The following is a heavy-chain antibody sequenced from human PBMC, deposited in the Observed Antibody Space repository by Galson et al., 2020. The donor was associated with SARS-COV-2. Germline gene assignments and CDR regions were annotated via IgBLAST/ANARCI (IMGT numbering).Heavy chain of an antibody. Sequence: GGSLRLSCAASGLTFSNYAMRWVRQAPGKGLEWVSAISGGGGSTYYADSVKGRFTISRDNSKNTLYLQMNSLRADDTAVCYCAKAPYYYGSGSYENWFDPWGQGTLVTVSS. V-gene: IGHV3-23*01. J-gene: IGHJ5*02. CDR3: AKAPYYYGSGSYENWFDP. D-gene: IGHD3-10*01. CDR1: GLTFSNYA. CDR2: ISGGGGST.